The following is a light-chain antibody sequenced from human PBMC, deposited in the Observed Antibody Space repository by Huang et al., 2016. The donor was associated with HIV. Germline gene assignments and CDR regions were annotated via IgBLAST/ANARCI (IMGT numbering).Light chain of an antibody. CDR1: QGVAAN. V-gene: IGKV3-15*01. Sequence: EIVMTQSPATLSVSPGETATLSCRASQGVAANLAWYQQKPGQAPRLLIYGASTRATGIPARFSGSGSGTEFTLTISSLQSEDFAVYYCQQDNTWPLTFGGGTKVEIK. CDR3: QQDNTWPLT. CDR2: GAS. J-gene: IGKJ4*01.